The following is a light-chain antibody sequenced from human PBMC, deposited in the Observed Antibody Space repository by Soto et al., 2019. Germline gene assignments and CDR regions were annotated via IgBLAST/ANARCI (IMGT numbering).Light chain of an antibody. Sequence: AILMTQSPSSLSASTGDRVTITCRASQGISSYLAWYQQKPGKAPKLLIYAASTLQSGVPSRFSGSGSGTDFTLTISCLQSEDFVTYYCQQYYSYPQTFGQGTKVEIK. V-gene: IGKV1-8*01. J-gene: IGKJ1*01. CDR1: QGISSY. CDR3: QQYYSYPQT. CDR2: AAS.